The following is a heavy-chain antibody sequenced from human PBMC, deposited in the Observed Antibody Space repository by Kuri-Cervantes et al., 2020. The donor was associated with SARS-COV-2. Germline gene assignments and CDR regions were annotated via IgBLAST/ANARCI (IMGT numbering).Heavy chain of an antibody. CDR1: GYTFTSYD. V-gene: IGHV1-8*03. Sequence: ASVKVSCKASGYTFTSYDINWVRQATGQGLEWMGWMNPNSGNTGYAQKFQGRVTITRNTSISTAYMELSSLRSDDTAVYYCARLAVYYYYMDVWGKGTTVTVSS. CDR3: ARLAVYYYYMDV. J-gene: IGHJ6*03. CDR2: MNPNSGNT. D-gene: IGHD6-19*01.